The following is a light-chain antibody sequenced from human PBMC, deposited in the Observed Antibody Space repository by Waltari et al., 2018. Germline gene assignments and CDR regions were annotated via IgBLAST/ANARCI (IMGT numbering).Light chain of an antibody. Sequence: QSILTQPTSVSGAPGQRVTISCTGSSSNIGAGHDVHWYQAFPGTAPKLLIYGNNNRPSGVPDQFSGSKSGSSASLAINGLQAEDEADYYCQSFDSNVRGGVVFGGGTKVTVL. CDR3: QSFDSNVRGGVV. V-gene: IGLV1-40*01. CDR2: GNN. J-gene: IGLJ3*02. CDR1: SSNIGAGHD.